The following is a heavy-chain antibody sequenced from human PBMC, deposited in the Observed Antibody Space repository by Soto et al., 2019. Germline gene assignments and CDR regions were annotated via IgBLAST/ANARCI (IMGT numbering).Heavy chain of an antibody. V-gene: IGHV3-48*03. D-gene: IGHD1-1*01. J-gene: IGHJ6*02. CDR2: ISVSGTMR. CDR1: GFTFRSYE. CDR3: ATAGWTGTV. Sequence: PLVESGGGSVQPGRSLRLSCAPSGFTFRSYEMNWVRQAPGKGLEWVSYISVSGTMRFYADAVKGRFTISRDNTKKILDLQMNSLRADDTALDYCATAGWTGTVWGQGTTVTVSS.